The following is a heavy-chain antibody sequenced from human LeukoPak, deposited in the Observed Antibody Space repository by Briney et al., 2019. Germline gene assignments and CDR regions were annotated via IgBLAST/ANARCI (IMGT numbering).Heavy chain of an antibody. CDR3: ARDFGVVISFYYYYYMDV. J-gene: IGHJ6*03. D-gene: IGHD3-3*01. CDR2: INSDGSGT. V-gene: IGHV3-74*01. Sequence: GGSLRLSCAASGFTFSSYWMHWVRQAPGKGLVWVSRINSDGSGTSYADSVKGRFTISRDNAKNTLYLQMNSLRAEDTAVYYCARDFGVVISFYYYYYMDVWGKGTTVTVSS. CDR1: GFTFSSYW.